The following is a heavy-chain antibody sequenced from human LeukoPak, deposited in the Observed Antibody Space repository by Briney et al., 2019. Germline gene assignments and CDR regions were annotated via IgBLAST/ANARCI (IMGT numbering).Heavy chain of an antibody. Sequence: SETLSLTCTVSGGSMKNYFWSWVRQPAGKGLEWIGRISSSGDTDYNPSLKSRLSMSVDTSKNQFSLKLSSVTAADTAVYYCARESKTYDGSGYYHDYWGQGTLVTVSS. J-gene: IGHJ4*02. V-gene: IGHV4-4*07. CDR3: ARESKTYDGSGYYHDY. CDR2: ISSSGDT. CDR1: GGSMKNYF. D-gene: IGHD3-22*01.